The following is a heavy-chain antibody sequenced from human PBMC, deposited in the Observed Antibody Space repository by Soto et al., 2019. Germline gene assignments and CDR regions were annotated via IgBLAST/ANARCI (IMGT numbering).Heavy chain of an antibody. D-gene: IGHD3-3*01. J-gene: IGHJ5*02. CDR2: IYSSGTT. CDR3: ARGQRFSDWFDP. CDR1: GGSISGYY. V-gene: IGHV4-4*07. Sequence: SETLSLTCTVSGGSISGYYWPWIRQPAVKGLEWIGRIYSSGTTKYNPSLKSRVTMSLDTSKNQFSLRLSSVTATDTAVYYCARGQRFSDWFDPWGPGTLVTVSS.